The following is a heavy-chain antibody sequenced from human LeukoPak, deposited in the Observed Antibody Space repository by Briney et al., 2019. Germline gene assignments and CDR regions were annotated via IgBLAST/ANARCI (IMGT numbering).Heavy chain of an antibody. J-gene: IGHJ3*01. V-gene: IGHV3-13*01. CDR2: IGTGGHT. Sequence: GGSLRLSCSASGFTFSNYDMHWVRQEKGKGLEWVSSIGTGGHTYYAPSVKGRFTISRENAKNSLYLQMNSPGAGDTAIYYCTRGGLEAPCDVWGQGTMVAVSS. CDR1: GFTFSNYD. CDR3: TRGGLEAPCDV. D-gene: IGHD5-24*01.